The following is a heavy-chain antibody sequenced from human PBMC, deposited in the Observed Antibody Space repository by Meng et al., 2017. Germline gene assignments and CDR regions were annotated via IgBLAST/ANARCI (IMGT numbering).Heavy chain of an antibody. Sequence: QGQLQQWGAGRMKPSETLSLTCAVYGGSFSGYYWRWIRQPPGKGLEWIGEINHSGSTNYNPSLKSRVTISVDTSKNQFSLKLSSVTAADTAVYYCARVVNKGGYLRVGYFDYWGQGTLVTVSS. CDR3: ARVVNKGGYLRVGYFDY. V-gene: IGHV4-34*01. CDR1: GGSFSGYY. CDR2: INHSGST. D-gene: IGHD3-10*01. J-gene: IGHJ4*02.